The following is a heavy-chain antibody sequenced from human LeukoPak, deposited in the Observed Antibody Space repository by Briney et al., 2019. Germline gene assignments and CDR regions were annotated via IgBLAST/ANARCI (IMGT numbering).Heavy chain of an antibody. J-gene: IGHJ4*02. V-gene: IGHV3-20*04. CDR3: ARGSGSYSTYFDF. CDR1: GFNFDDYG. Sequence: PGGSLRLSCAASGFNFDDYGMTWVRQAPGEGLEWVSGISWNGGSTGYVDSVKGRFTISRDNANNSLYLQMSSLRGEDTALYYCARGSGSYSTYFDFWGQGTLVTVSS. D-gene: IGHD1-26*01. CDR2: ISWNGGST.